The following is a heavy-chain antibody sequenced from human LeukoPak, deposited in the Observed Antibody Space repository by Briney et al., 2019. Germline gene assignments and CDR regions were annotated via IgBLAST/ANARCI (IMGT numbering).Heavy chain of an antibody. D-gene: IGHD5-24*01. CDR3: TRVGYIDEGIDY. J-gene: IGHJ4*02. CDR2: IWYDGSNK. CDR1: GFTFRNYG. V-gene: IGHV3-33*08. Sequence: SGGSLRLSCAASGFTFRNYGMHWVRQAPGKGLEWVAVIWYDGSNKLYADPVKGRFTFSRDNSKNTVYLQMNSLRAEDTAIYYCTRVGYIDEGIDYWGQGTLVTVSS.